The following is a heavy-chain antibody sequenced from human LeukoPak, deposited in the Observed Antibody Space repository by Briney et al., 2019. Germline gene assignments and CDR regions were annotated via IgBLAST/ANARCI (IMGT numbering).Heavy chain of an antibody. CDR1: GGTFSSYA. CDR2: VIPMFDVR. V-gene: IGHV1-69*10. J-gene: IGHJ3*02. CDR3: ARQSHPGDAFDI. Sequence: SVKVSCKASGGTFSSYALSWMRQAPGQGLEWMGRVIPMFDVRDYAEKFQGRITLTADTSTGTAYMELSSLTSDDTAVYYCARQSHPGDAFDIWGQGTMVTVSS.